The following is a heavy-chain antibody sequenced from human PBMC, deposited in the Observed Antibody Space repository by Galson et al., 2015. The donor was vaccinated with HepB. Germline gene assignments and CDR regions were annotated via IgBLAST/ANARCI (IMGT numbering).Heavy chain of an antibody. CDR1: GGSISSSSYY. D-gene: IGHD2-21*02. J-gene: IGHJ3*02. CDR2: IYYSGST. CDR3: ARLGGHIVVVTAIGDAFDI. V-gene: IGHV4-39*01. Sequence: SETLSLTCTVSGGSISSSSYYWGWIRQPPGKGLEWIGSIYYSGSTYYNPSLKSRVTISVDTSKNQFSLKLSSVTAADTAVYYCARLGGHIVVVTAIGDAFDIWGQGTMVTVSS.